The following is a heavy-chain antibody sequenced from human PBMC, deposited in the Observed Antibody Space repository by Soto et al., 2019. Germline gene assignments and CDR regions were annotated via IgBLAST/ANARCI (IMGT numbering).Heavy chain of an antibody. J-gene: IGHJ4*02. CDR2: ISAYNGNT. CDR3: ARDNGYESDY. V-gene: IGHV1-18*01. Sequence: QVQLVQSGAEVKKPGASVKVSCKASGYTFTSYGITLVRQAPGQGLEWMGWISAYNGNTNYAQKLQGRVTMTTHTSTSTAYMALRSVRSADTAVYYCARDNGYESDYWGQGTLVTVSS. D-gene: IGHD5-12*01. CDR1: GYTFTSYG.